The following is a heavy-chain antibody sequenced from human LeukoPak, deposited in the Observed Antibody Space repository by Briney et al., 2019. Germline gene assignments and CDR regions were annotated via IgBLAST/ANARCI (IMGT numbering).Heavy chain of an antibody. CDR1: GFTFSSYG. D-gene: IGHD3-9*01. CDR2: IRYDGSNK. CDR3: AKAAERYFDWLLSGVFHYMDV. V-gene: IGHV3-30*02. J-gene: IGHJ6*03. Sequence: PGGSLRLSCAASGFTFSSYGMHWVRQAPGKGLEWVAFIRYDGSNKYYADSVKGRFTISRDNSKNTLYLQMNSLRAEDTAVYYCAKAAERYFDWLLSGVFHYMDVWGKGTTVTISS.